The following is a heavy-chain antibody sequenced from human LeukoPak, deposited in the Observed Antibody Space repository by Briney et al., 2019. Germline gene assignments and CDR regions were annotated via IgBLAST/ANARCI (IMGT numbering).Heavy chain of an antibody. D-gene: IGHD3-22*01. CDR2: INPSGGST. CDR1: GYTFTSYY. CDR3: ARDPLYDSSGYYYGLDP. V-gene: IGHV1-46*01. J-gene: IGHJ5*02. Sequence: VASVKVSCKASGYTFTSYYMHWVRQAPGQGLEWMGLINPSGGSTSYAQKFQGRVTMTRDMSTSTVYMELSSLRSEDTAVYYCARDPLYDSSGYYYGLDPWGQGTLVTVSS.